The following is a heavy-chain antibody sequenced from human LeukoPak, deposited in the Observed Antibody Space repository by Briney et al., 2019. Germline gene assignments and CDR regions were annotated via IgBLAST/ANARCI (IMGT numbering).Heavy chain of an antibody. CDR1: GFIVSNNY. CDR3: ASSEAVAGTGNFDY. CDR2: TYSGGST. D-gene: IGHD6-19*01. Sequence: GESLRLSCAASGFIVSNNYMSWVRQAPGKGLEWVSVTYSGGSTYYADSVKGRFTISRDDSKNTMYLQMINLRADDTAVYYCASSEAVAGTGNFDYWGQGTLVTVSS. J-gene: IGHJ4*02. V-gene: IGHV3-53*01.